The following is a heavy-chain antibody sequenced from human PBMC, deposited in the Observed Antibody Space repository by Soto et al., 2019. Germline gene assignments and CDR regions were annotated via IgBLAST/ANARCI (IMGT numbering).Heavy chain of an antibody. Sequence: NPSETLSLPCAVSGYSISSGYYWGWIRQPPGQGLEWIGSIYHSGSTYYNPSLKSRVTLSVDTSKHQYSLKLSSVTAADTAVYYFARAQSGSFDYWGQGTLVTVSS. V-gene: IGHV4-38-2*01. CDR1: GYSISSGYY. J-gene: IGHJ4*02. CDR2: IYHSGST. D-gene: IGHD3-10*01. CDR3: ARAQSGSFDY.